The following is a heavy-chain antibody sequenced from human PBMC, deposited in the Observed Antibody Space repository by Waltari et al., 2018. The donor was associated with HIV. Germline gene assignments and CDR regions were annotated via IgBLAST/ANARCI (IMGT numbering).Heavy chain of an antibody. Sequence: QVQLVQSGAEVKKPGASVKVSCKASGSTLSTYAMHWVRQAPGQRLEWMGWINVGNGNSDYSQKFQGRVTITRDKSASTAYMELSGLRSEDTAVYYCASEQYSSDWYDNHWGQGTLVTVSS. CDR3: ASEQYSSDWYDNH. D-gene: IGHD6-19*01. J-gene: IGHJ5*02. CDR2: INVGNGNS. CDR1: GSTLSTYA. V-gene: IGHV1-3*01.